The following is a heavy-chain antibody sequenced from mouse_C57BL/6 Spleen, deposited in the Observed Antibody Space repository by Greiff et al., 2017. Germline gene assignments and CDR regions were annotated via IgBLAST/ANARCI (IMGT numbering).Heavy chain of an antibody. CDR2: ILPGSGST. D-gene: IGHD1-1*01. CDR3: ARKTTVVATGYYAMDY. Sequence: LQESGAELMKPGASVKLSCKATGYTFTGYWIEWVKQRPGHGLEWIGEILPGSGSTNYNEKFKGKATFTADTSSNTAYMQLSSLTTEDSAIYYCARKTTVVATGYYAMDYWGQGTSVTVSS. V-gene: IGHV1-9*01. J-gene: IGHJ4*01. CDR1: GYTFTGYW.